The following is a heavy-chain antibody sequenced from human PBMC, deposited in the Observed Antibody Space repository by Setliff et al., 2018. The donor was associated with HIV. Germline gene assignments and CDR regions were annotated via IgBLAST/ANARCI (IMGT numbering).Heavy chain of an antibody. D-gene: IGHD3-10*01. V-gene: IGHV4-4*07. Sequence: SKTLSLTCTVSGDSITSRPYWTWVRQPAGKGLEWIGRIYTSGSTNYNPSLKSRVSMSIDTSDNQFSLNLNSVTAADTAVYYCAGEFAYWGQGALVTVSS. CDR3: AGEFAY. CDR2: IYTSGST. CDR1: GDSITSRPY. J-gene: IGHJ4*02.